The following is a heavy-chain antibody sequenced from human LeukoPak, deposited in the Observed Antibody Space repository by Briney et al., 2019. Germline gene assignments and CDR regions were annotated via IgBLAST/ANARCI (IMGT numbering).Heavy chain of an antibody. V-gene: IGHV3-21*01. CDR3: ARGLVGTAFDY. CDR2: MSSSRDYV. J-gene: IGHJ4*02. D-gene: IGHD1-26*01. Sequence: GGSLRLSCGASGFTFNAYTMHWVRQVPGKGLEWVSSMSSSRDYVFYADSVKGRFTIFRDNANQSLDLEMSSLRGEDTAIYYCARGLVGTAFDYWGRGTLVTVSS. CDR1: GFTFNAYT.